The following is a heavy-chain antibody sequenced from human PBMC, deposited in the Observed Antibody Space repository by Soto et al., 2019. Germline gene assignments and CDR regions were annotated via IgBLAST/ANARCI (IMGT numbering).Heavy chain of an antibody. J-gene: IGHJ4*02. CDR3: AREPGGIAAALDY. CDR2: ISSSGSFI. V-gene: IGHV3-21*01. CDR1: GFTFRTYG. D-gene: IGHD6-13*01. Sequence: GGSLRLSCAASGFTFRTYGMNWVRRAPGGGLEWVASISSSGSFIYYADSVKGRFTISRDDAEKSLYLQMNSLRAEDTALYYCAREPGGIAAALDYWGRGTLVTVSS.